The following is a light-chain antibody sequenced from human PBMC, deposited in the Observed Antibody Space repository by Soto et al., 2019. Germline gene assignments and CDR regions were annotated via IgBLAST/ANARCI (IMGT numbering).Light chain of an antibody. J-gene: IGKJ1*01. Sequence: EIVLTQSPGTLSSSPGERATLSCMASASDSSNYLAWYQQRPGQAPRLLIYAASNRARGIPDRFGGSGSGTDFPLTVSRLEPEDFAVYYFQQYGSAPWTFGQGTKV. CDR1: ASDSSNY. CDR3: QQYGSAPWT. V-gene: IGKV3-20*01. CDR2: AAS.